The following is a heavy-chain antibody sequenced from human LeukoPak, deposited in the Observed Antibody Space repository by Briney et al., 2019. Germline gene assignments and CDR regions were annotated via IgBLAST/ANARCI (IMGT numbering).Heavy chain of an antibody. CDR2: ISHSGTT. Sequence: SETLSLTCTVSGYSISSAYYWGWIRQPPEKGPEWIGSISHSGTTYNSPSLKSRVTISLATSKNQFSLRLSSVTAADTAVYYCARGTSTIVATFSYWGQGTLITVSS. D-gene: IGHD5-12*01. V-gene: IGHV4-38-2*02. CDR3: ARGTSTIVATFSY. CDR1: GYSISSAYY. J-gene: IGHJ4*02.